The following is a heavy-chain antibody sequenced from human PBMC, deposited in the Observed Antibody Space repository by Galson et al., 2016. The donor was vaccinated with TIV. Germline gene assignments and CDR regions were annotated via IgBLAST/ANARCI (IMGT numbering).Heavy chain of an antibody. J-gene: IGHJ6*02. CDR1: EFTFSSYA. D-gene: IGHD3-22*01. V-gene: IGHV3-23*01. CDR2: ISGSGDST. Sequence: SLRLSCAASEFTFSSYAMTWVRQAPGKGLEWISSISGSGDSTYYADSVKGRFTISRDNSKNTLFLQMNSLRVEDTAVSFCAKVPSSGFYYYYAFDVWGQGTTVTVSS. CDR3: AKVPSSGFYYYYAFDV.